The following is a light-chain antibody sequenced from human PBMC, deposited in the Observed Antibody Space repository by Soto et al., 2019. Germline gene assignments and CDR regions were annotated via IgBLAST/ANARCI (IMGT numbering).Light chain of an antibody. CDR3: CSYAGRSTLI. CDR1: SSDVGSYNF. CDR2: EGS. J-gene: IGLJ2*01. Sequence: QSALTQPASVSGSPGQSITISCTGTSSDVGSYNFVSWYQQHPGKAPKLMIYEGSKWPSGVSNRFSGSKSGNTASLTISGLQAEDEADYYCCSYAGRSTLIFGGGTKLTVL. V-gene: IGLV2-23*01.